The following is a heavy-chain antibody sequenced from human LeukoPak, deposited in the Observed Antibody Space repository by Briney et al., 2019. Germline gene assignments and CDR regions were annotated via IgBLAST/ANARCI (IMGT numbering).Heavy chain of an antibody. D-gene: IGHD1-26*01. CDR2: INPNSGGT. Sequence: GASVTVSCKASGYTFTDYYMHWVRQAPGQGLEWMGWINPNSGGTNYAQKFQGRVTMTRDTSISTAYMELRRLRSDDTAVYYCARVGATVTQFDYWGQGTLVTVSS. V-gene: IGHV1-2*02. J-gene: IGHJ4*02. CDR1: GYTFTDYY. CDR3: ARVGATVTQFDY.